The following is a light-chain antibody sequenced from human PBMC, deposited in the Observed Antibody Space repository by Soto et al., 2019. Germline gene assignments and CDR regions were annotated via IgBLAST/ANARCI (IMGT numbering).Light chain of an antibody. CDR1: SSNIGSNY. CDR2: RNN. CDR3: AAWDDSLSGPV. V-gene: IGLV1-47*01. J-gene: IGLJ2*01. Sequence: QSVLTQPPSASGTPGQGVTTSCSGSSSNIGSNYVYWYKQPPGTAPKLLIYRNNQRPSGVPDRFSGSKSGTSASLAISGLRSEDEADYYCAAWDDSLSGPVFGGGTKLTVL.